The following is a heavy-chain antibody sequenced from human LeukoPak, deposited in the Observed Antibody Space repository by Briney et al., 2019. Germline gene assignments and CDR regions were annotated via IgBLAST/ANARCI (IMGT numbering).Heavy chain of an antibody. CDR2: IIPIFGTA. Sequence: SVKVSCKASGGTFSSYAISWVRQAPGQGLEWMGGIIPIFGTANYAQKFQGRVTITADKSTSTAYMELRSLRSDDTAVYYCARGDIVATRGFYYFDYWGQGTLVTVSS. CDR3: ARGDIVATRGFYYFDY. CDR1: GGTFSSYA. V-gene: IGHV1-69*06. D-gene: IGHD5-12*01. J-gene: IGHJ4*02.